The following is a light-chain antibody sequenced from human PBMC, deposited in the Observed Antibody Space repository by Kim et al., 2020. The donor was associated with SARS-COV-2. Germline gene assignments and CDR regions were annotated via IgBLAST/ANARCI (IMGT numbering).Light chain of an antibody. J-gene: IGLJ3*02. Sequence: GQSITIYCNGNSSDVGGYNYVSWYQQHPGKAPKLMIYDVSNRPAGVSNRFSGSKAGNTASLTISGLQAEDEADYYCSSYTSSSTWVFGGGTQLTVL. CDR3: SSYTSSSTWV. CDR2: DVS. CDR1: SSDVGGYNY. V-gene: IGLV2-14*03.